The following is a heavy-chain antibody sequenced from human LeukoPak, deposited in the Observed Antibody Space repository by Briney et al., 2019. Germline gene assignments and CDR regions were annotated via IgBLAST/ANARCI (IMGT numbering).Heavy chain of an antibody. CDR1: GASISSSSYF. V-gene: IGHV4-39*01. Sequence: PSETLSPTCNVSGASISSSSYFWAWIRQPPGKGLEWVGGIYYSGNTYFNSSLKSRVTISVDRSKNQFSLKVTSVTATDTAVYYCARLSGTYSPFNYWGQGTLVTVSS. J-gene: IGHJ4*02. CDR2: IYYSGNT. CDR3: ARLSGTYSPFNY. D-gene: IGHD1-26*01.